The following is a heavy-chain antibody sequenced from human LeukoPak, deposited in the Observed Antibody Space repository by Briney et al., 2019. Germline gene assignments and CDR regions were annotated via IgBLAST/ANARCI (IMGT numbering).Heavy chain of an antibody. D-gene: IGHD6-19*01. CDR1: GFTFSSYS. Sequence: GGSLRLSCAASGFTFSSYSMNWVRQAPGKGLEWVSYISSSSSTIYYADSVKGRFTISRDNAKNSLYLQMNSLRAEDTAVYYCARVDNHGLYSEYFDHWGQGTLVTVSS. CDR2: ISSSSSTI. V-gene: IGHV3-48*01. J-gene: IGHJ1*01. CDR3: ARVDNHGLYSEYFDH.